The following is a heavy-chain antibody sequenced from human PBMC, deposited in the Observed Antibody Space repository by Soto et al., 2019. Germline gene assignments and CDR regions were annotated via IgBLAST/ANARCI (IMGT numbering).Heavy chain of an antibody. V-gene: IGHV4-59*01. J-gene: IGHJ5*02. Sequence: SETLSLTCTISGGSISNYYWSWIRQPPGKGLEWIGHISYSGSTNYNPSLKSRVTISVDTSKNQFSLKLTSVTAADTAVFFCARERIPSPNWFDPWGQGILVTVS. CDR2: ISYSGST. CDR1: GGSISNYY. CDR3: ARERIPSPNWFDP.